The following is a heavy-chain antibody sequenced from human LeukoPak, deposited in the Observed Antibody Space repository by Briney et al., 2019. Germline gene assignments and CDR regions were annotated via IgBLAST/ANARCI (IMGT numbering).Heavy chain of an antibody. J-gene: IGHJ4*02. V-gene: IGHV5-51*01. CDR3: ARGDPSYYFDY. CDR2: IYPGDSDT. Sequence: GESLQISCKGSGYSFTRYWIGWVRQMPGKGLEWMGIIYPGDSDTKYSPSFQGQVTISADKSINTAYLQWSSLKASDTAMYYCARGDPSYYFDYWGQGTLATVSS. D-gene: IGHD3-16*02. CDR1: GYSFTRYW.